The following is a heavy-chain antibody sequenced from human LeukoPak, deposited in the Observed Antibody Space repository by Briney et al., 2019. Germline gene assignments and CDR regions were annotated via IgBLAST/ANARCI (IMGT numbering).Heavy chain of an antibody. J-gene: IGHJ4*02. V-gene: IGHV3-74*01. CDR2: INSDGSSS. CDR1: GFTFSSYW. CDR3: ARDGSSSSEFDY. Sequence: GGSLRLSCAASGFTFSSYWMHWVRQAPGKGLVWVSRINSDGSSSSYADSVKGRFTISRDNAKNTLYLQMNSLRAEDTAVYYCARDGSSSSEFDYWGQGTLVTVSS. D-gene: IGHD6-6*01.